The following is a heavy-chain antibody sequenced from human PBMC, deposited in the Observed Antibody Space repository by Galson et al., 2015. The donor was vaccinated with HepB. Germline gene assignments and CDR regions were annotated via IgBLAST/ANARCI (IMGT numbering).Heavy chain of an antibody. CDR2: VNPNIGAT. V-gene: IGHV1-2*04. CDR3: ARGTYSSSSASGHNFEH. D-gene: IGHD6-6*01. Sequence: SVKVSCKASGYTFTGYYMHWVRQAPGQGLEWVGWVNPNIGATVHAQKFQGWVTLTSDTSISTAYMELRRLRSDDTAVYYCARGTYSSSSASGHNFEHWGRGTLVTVSS. CDR1: GYTFTGYY. J-gene: IGHJ4*02.